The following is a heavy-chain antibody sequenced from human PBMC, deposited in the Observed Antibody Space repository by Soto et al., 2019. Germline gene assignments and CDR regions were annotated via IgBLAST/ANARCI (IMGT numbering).Heavy chain of an antibody. Sequence: QVHLVQSGAEVKKPGASVKVSCKCSGYTFTSYGITWVRQAPGQGLEWMGWISAHNGNTDYAQKLQGRVTVTRDTSTSTAYMELRSLRSDDTAVYYCARDSPPPREWGQGTLVTVSS. V-gene: IGHV1-18*01. CDR2: ISAHNGNT. CDR1: GYTFTSYG. J-gene: IGHJ4*02. CDR3: ARDSPPPRE.